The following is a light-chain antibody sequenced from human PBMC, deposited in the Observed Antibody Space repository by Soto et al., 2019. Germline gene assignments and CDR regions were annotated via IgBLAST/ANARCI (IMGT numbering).Light chain of an antibody. CDR3: SSYTSTNSWV. CDR2: DVS. CDR1: SSDVGGYNN. J-gene: IGLJ3*02. Sequence: QSVLTQSASVSGSPGQSITISCTGTSSDVGGYNNVSWYQQHPGKAPKLIIYDVSNRPSGVSTRFSGSKSGNTASLTISGLQAEDEADYSCSSYTSTNSWVFGGGTKLTVL. V-gene: IGLV2-14*01.